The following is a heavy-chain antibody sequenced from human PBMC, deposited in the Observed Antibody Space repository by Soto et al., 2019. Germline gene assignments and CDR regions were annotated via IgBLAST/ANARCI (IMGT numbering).Heavy chain of an antibody. Sequence: ASVKVSCKVSGYTLTELSMHWVRQAPGKGLEWMGGFDPEDGETIYAQKFQGRVTMTEDTSTDTAYMELSSLRSEDTAVYYCATVGRYYDILTGYLNTLYFQHWGQGTLVTVSS. D-gene: IGHD3-9*01. J-gene: IGHJ1*01. CDR1: GYTLTELS. CDR3: ATVGRYYDILTGYLNTLYFQH. V-gene: IGHV1-24*01. CDR2: FDPEDGET.